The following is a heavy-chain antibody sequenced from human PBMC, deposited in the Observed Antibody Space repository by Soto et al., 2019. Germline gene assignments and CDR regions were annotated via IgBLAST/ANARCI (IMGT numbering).Heavy chain of an antibody. CDR1: GFTFSSYG. CDR3: AKDRYGSGSYPYYFDY. J-gene: IGHJ4*02. V-gene: IGHV3-30*18. CDR2: ISYDGSNK. D-gene: IGHD3-10*01. Sequence: GGSLRLSCAASGFTFSSYGMHWVRQAPGKGLEWVAVISYDGSNKYYADSVKGRFTIPRDNSKNTLYLQMNSLRAEDTAVYYCAKDRYGSGSYPYYFDYWGQGTLVTVSS.